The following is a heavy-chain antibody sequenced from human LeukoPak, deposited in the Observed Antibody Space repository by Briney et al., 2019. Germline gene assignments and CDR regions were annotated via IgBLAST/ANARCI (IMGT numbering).Heavy chain of an antibody. CDR2: IIPIFGTA. D-gene: IGHD2-21*02. CDR1: GGTFSSYA. CDR3: VRGGDQSMKLFDY. J-gene: IGHJ4*02. V-gene: IGHV1-69*05. Sequence: SVKVSCKASGGTFSSYAISWVRQAPGQGLEWMGGIIPIFGTANYAQKFQGRVTITTDESTSTAYMELSSLRSEDTAVYYCVRGGDQSMKLFDYWGQGTLVTVSS.